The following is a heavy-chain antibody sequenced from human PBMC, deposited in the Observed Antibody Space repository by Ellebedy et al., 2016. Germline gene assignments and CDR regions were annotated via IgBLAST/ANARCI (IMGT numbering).Heavy chain of an antibody. V-gene: IGHV3-48*02. Sequence: GESLKISCAASGFTFSDYGMNWVRQAPGKVLEWISYITGDSDPSRIHYADSVKGRFSISRDNAKNSLYLQMTSLRDEDTAVYYCSRDGGGGHEYVYCYDWGQGTLVTVSS. CDR2: ITGDSDPSRI. J-gene: IGHJ4*02. CDR1: GFTFSDYG. CDR3: SRDGGGGHEYVYCYD. D-gene: IGHD2/OR15-2a*01.